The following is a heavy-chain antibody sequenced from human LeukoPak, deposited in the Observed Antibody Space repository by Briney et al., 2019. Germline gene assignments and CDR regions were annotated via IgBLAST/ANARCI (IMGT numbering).Heavy chain of an antibody. CDR2: IKQDGSEK. J-gene: IGHJ4*02. Sequence: GGSLRLSCAATGFSFRSYWMNWVRQAPGKGLEWLAIIKQDGSEKHYKGSVEGRFTISRDNAKNSLHLQMNSLRAEDTAVYYCAKDYGSRSYFFDYWGQGTLVTVSS. V-gene: IGHV3-7*01. D-gene: IGHD3-10*01. CDR3: AKDYGSRSYFFDY. CDR1: GFSFRSYW.